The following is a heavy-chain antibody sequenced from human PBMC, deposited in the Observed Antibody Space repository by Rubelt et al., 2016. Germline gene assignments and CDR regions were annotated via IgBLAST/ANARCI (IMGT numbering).Heavy chain of an antibody. J-gene: IGHJ4*02. Sequence: YMHWVRQAPGQGLEWMGWINPNSGGTNYAQKFQGRVTMTEDTSTDTAYMELSSLRSEDTAVYYCATGQWDGFDYGDWGTWGQGTLVTVSS. D-gene: IGHD4-17*01. CDR2: INPNSGGT. V-gene: IGHV1-2*02. CDR1: Y. CDR3: ATGQWDGFDYGDWGT.